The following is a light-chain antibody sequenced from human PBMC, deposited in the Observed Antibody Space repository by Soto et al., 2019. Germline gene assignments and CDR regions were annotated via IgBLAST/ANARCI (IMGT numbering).Light chain of an antibody. CDR3: QQLNSYPRT. V-gene: IGKV1-9*01. CDR1: QNIGSY. CDR2: AAS. Sequence: DIQLTQSPSFLSASVGDRVTITCRASQNIGSYLAWYQQKPGKAPKLLIYAASTLQSGVPSRFSGSGSGTGFTLTISSLQPEDFATYYCQQLNSYPRTFGQGTKLEIK. J-gene: IGKJ2*01.